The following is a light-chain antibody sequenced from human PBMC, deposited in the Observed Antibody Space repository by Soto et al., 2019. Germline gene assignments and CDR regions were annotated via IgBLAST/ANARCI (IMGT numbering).Light chain of an antibody. CDR1: QSIKQY. CDR2: AAS. J-gene: IGKJ1*01. Sequence: DIQMTQSPSSLSASVGDRVTITCRASQSIKQYLNWYQQKPGKAPKLLIFAASSLQSGVPSRFSGSRSGPDFTLTISSLQPEDFATYYCQQSYSSPPTFGQGTKVDI. V-gene: IGKV1-39*01. CDR3: QQSYSSPPT.